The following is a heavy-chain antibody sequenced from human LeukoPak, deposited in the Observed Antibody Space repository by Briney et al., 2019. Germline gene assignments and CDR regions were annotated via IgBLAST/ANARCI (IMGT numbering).Heavy chain of an antibody. CDR1: GFTFSNYW. Sequence: GGSLRLSCAASGFTFSNYWTHWVRQAPGKGLEWVSRINERATIISYADSVKGRFTISRENARNTLYLQMNSLTAEDTAVYYCVRDLILVWTPGDDFDHWGQGTPVTVSS. CDR3: VRDLILVWTPGDDFDH. J-gene: IGHJ4*02. V-gene: IGHV3-74*01. CDR2: INERATII. D-gene: IGHD3-16*01.